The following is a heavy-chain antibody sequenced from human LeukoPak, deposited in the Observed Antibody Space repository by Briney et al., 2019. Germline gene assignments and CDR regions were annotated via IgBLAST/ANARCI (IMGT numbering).Heavy chain of an antibody. CDR3: ARGILDDFWSGPSPFDY. V-gene: IGHV1-2*02. D-gene: IGHD3-3*01. J-gene: IGHJ4*02. Sequence: ASVKVSCKAFGYTFTGYYMHWVRQAPGQWLEWMGWINPNSGGTNYAQKFQGRVTMTRDTSISTAYMELSRLRSDDTAVYYCARGILDDFWSGPSPFDYWGQGTLVTVSS. CDR1: GYTFTGYY. CDR2: INPNSGGT.